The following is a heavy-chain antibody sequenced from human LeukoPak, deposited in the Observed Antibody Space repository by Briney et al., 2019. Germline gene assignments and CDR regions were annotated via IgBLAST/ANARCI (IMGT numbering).Heavy chain of an antibody. D-gene: IGHD6-19*01. J-gene: IGHJ4*02. CDR2: ISSDGGNR. CDR1: GFTFSSYA. CDR3: ARGRAVTGSTVIDY. Sequence: GGSLRLSCAASGFTFSSYAMHWVRRAPGKALEWVATISSDGGNRYYSDSVKGRFTITRDNSKNTLYLQMNSLRPEDTAVFHCARGRAVTGSTVIDYWGQGTLVTVST. V-gene: IGHV3-30-3*01.